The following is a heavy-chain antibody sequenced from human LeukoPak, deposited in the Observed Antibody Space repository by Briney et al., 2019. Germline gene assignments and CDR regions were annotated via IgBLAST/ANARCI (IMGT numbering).Heavy chain of an antibody. D-gene: IGHD2/OR15-2a*01. CDR1: GFTFGDYA. V-gene: IGHV3-49*05. Sequence: NPGGSLRLSCTASGFTFGDYAMSWFRQAPGKGLEWVGFIRSKAYGGTTEYAASVKGRFTISRDDSKSIAYLQMNSLKTEDTAVYYCTREENLWGNDYWGQGTLVTVSS. J-gene: IGHJ4*02. CDR3: TREENLWGNDY. CDR2: IRSKAYGGTT.